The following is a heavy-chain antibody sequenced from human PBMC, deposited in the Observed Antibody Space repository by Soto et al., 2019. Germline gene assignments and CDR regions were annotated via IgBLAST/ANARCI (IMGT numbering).Heavy chain of an antibody. V-gene: IGHV1-69*01. CDR1: GGTFSTHS. D-gene: IGHD1-7*01. J-gene: IGHJ4*02. CDR2: IIPNFGSP. CDR3: ESSPLASSGTAGDY. Sequence: QVKLVQSGAEVKKPGSSVKISCKASGGTFSTHSLSWVRQAPGQGPEWMGGIIPNFGSPKYAQKFQGRVTITADESTSTGYLELSGLRSDDTAVYYCESSPLASSGTAGDYWGQGTLVSVSS.